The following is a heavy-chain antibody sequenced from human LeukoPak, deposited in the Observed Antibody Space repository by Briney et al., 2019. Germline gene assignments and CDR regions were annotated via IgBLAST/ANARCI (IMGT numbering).Heavy chain of an antibody. CDR1: GGSISSGSYY. J-gene: IGHJ5*02. V-gene: IGHV4-39*02. CDR3: ARDRSGVTMIRGFSGLNWFDP. Sequence: SETLSLTCTVSGGSISSGSYYWSWIRQPPGKGLEWIGSIYYSGSTYYNPSLKSRVTISVDTSKNQFSLKLSPVTVADTAVYYCARDRSGVTMIRGFSGLNWFDPWGQGTLVTVPS. D-gene: IGHD3-10*01. CDR2: IYYSGST.